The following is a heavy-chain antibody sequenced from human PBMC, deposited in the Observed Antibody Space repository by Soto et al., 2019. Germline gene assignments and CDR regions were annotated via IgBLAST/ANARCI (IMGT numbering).Heavy chain of an antibody. V-gene: IGHV4-59*08. Sequence: SETLSLTCTVSGGSIGTYYWSWIRQPPGKGLEWIGYIYYRGNTDYNPSLKSRVTISLDTPKNQFSLKLSSVTAADTAVYYCARHPGYYDILTGYTTYYFDYWGQGILVTVYS. D-gene: IGHD3-9*01. J-gene: IGHJ4*02. CDR2: IYYRGNT. CDR1: GGSIGTYY. CDR3: ARHPGYYDILTGYTTYYFDY.